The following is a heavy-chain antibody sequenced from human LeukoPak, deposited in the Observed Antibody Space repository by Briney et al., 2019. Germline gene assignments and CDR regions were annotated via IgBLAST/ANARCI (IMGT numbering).Heavy chain of an antibody. CDR2: INPNSGGT. CDR3: ARDHRWSYYYDSSGYHFDY. Sequence: GASVKVSCKASGYTFTGYYMHWVRQAPGQGLEWMGWINPNSGGTNYAQKFQGRVTMTRDTSISTAYMELSRLRSDDTAVYYCARDHRWSYYYDSSGYHFDYWGQGTLVTVSS. D-gene: IGHD3-22*01. CDR1: GYTFTGYY. V-gene: IGHV1-2*02. J-gene: IGHJ4*02.